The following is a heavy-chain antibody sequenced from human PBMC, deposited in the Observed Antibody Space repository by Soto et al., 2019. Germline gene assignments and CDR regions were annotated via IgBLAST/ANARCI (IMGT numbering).Heavy chain of an antibody. CDR3: ARDQAQLRGYFDY. CDR2: ISSSSSYT. Sequence: QVQLVESGGGLVKPGGSLRLSCAASGFTFSDYYMSWIRQAPGKGLEWVSYISSSSSYTNYADSVKGRFTISRDNAKNSLYLQMNSLRAEDTAVYYCARDQAQLRGYFDYWGQGTLVTVSS. J-gene: IGHJ4*02. CDR1: GFTFSDYY. D-gene: IGHD1-26*01. V-gene: IGHV3-11*05.